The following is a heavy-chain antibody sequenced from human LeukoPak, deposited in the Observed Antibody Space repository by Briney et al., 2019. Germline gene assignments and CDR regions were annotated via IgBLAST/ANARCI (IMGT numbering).Heavy chain of an antibody. J-gene: IGHJ2*01. CDR1: GFTFSSYW. CDR3: AKDPAYCGGDCSITWYFDL. CDR2: IKRDGSDK. D-gene: IGHD2-21*02. Sequence: QPGGSLRLSCAASGFTFSSYWMSWVRQAPGKGLEWVANIKRDGSDKYYVGSVEGRFTISRDNDKNSLYLQMSSLRAEDTAVYYCAKDPAYCGGDCSITWYFDLWGRGALVTVSS. V-gene: IGHV3-7*03.